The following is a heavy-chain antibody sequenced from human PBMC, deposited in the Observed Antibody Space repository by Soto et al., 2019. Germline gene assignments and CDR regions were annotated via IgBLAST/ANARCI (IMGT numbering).Heavy chain of an antibody. J-gene: IGHJ4*02. CDR2: VNSDGSIT. CDR1: GFDFSNAW. V-gene: IGHV3-74*01. Sequence: EVQLVESGGGLVQPGGSLRLSCAASGFDFSNAWMHWVRQAPGKGLVWVSHVNSDGSITTYADSVKGRFTISRDNAKNTVYLQMNSLRVEDTAVYYCTRDQEYSSAVWGQGTLVTVSS. CDR3: TRDQEYSSAV. D-gene: IGHD4-4*01.